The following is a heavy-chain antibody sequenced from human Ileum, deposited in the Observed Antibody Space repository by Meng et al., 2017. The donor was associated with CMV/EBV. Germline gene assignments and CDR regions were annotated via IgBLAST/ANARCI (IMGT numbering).Heavy chain of an antibody. V-gene: IGHV3-21*01. J-gene: IGHJ4*02. Sequence: GESLKISCAASGFTFINYWMSWVRQAPGKGLEWVSSISSSNGYIYYADSVKGRFTLSSDDAKNSLYLQMNNLRAEDTAVYYGARAPPAPGDFDYWGQGTLVTVSS. CDR3: ARAPPAPGDFDY. CDR1: GFTFINYW. CDR2: ISSSNGYI.